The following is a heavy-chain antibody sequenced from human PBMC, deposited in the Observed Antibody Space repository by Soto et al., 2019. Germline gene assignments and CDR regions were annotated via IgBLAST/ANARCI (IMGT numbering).Heavy chain of an antibody. V-gene: IGHV4-34*01. D-gene: IGHD2-8*01. CDR1: GGSFSGYY. CDR3: ARVNGYYYMDV. J-gene: IGHJ6*03. CDR2: INHSGST. Sequence: PSETLSLTCAVYGGSFSGYYWSWIRQPPGKGLEWIGEINHSGSTNYNPSLKSRVAISVDTSKNQFSLKLSSVTAADTAVYYCARVNGYYYMDVWGKGTTVTV.